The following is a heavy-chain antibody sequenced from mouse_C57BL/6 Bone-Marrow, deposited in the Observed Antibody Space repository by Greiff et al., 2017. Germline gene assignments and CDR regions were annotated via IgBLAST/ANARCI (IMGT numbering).Heavy chain of an antibody. D-gene: IGHD4-1*01. J-gene: IGHJ2*01. Sequence: VQLVESGGGLVKPGGSLKLSCAASGFTFSDYGMHWVRQAPEKGLEWVAYISSGSSTIYYADTVKGRFTISRDNANNTLFLQMTRLKSEDTAMYYCARTGSFDYWGQGTTLTVSS. CDR1: GFTFSDYG. CDR2: ISSGSSTI. CDR3: ARTGSFDY. V-gene: IGHV5-17*01.